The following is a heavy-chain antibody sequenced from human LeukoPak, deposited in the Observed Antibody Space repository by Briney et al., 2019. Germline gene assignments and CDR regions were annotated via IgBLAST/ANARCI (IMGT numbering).Heavy chain of an antibody. CDR1: GFTFSSYE. V-gene: IGHV3-48*03. D-gene: IGHD2-15*01. CDR2: ISSSGSSI. J-gene: IGHJ4*02. CDR3: ARDFGSCSGGECDYFDC. Sequence: GGSLRLSCAASGFTFSSYEMNWVRQAPGKGLEWVSYISSSGSSIYSADSVKGRFTISRDNAKNSLYLLLNSLRAEDTAVYYCARDFGSCSGGECDYFDCWGQGTLVTVSS.